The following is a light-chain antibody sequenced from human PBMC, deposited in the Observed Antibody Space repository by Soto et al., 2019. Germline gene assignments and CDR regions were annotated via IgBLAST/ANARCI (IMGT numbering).Light chain of an antibody. CDR1: SSKIGARQD. V-gene: IGLV1-40*01. J-gene: IGLJ7*01. CDR2: HND. Sequence: QSVLTQPPSVSGAPGQRVTISCTGSSSKIGARQDVQWYQQLPGRAPKLLIYHNDNRPSGVPDRFSASKSGTSASLTITGLQPEDAVDYDCQSYDISLSSSTFGGGTQVTVL. CDR3: QSYDISLSSST.